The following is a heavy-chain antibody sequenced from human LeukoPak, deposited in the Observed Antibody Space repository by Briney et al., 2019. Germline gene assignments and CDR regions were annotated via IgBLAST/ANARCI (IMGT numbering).Heavy chain of an antibody. Sequence: GASVKVSCKASGYTFTDYYMHWVRQAPGQGLEWMGWINPNSGGTNYAQKFQGRVTMTRDTSISTAYMELSRLRSDDTAVYYCARSYGDYYDWYFDLWGRGTLVTVSS. D-gene: IGHD4-17*01. CDR2: INPNSGGT. CDR1: GYTFTDYY. CDR3: ARSYGDYYDWYFDL. V-gene: IGHV1-2*02. J-gene: IGHJ2*01.